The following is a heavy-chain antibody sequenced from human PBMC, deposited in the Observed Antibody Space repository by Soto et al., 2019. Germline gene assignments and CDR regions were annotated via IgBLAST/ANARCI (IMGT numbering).Heavy chain of an antibody. V-gene: IGHV1-69*13. CDR1: GGTFSSYA. J-gene: IGHJ6*02. D-gene: IGHD6-13*01. Sequence: SVKVSCKASGGTFSSYAISWVRQAPGQGLEWMGGIIPIFGTANYAQKFQGRVTITADESTSTAYMELSSLRSEDTAVYYCASWKSSSWAPPYGMDVWGQGTTVTVSS. CDR3: ASWKSSSWAPPYGMDV. CDR2: IIPIFGTA.